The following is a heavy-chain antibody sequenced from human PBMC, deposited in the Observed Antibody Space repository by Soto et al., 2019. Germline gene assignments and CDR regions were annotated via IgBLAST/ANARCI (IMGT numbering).Heavy chain of an antibody. J-gene: IGHJ4*02. Sequence: GGSLRLSCAASGFTFSSYAMSWVRQAPGKGLEWVSAISGSGGSTYYADSVKGRFTISRDNSKNTLYLQMNSLRAEDTAVYYCAKCPRGRYYDSSGYDYWGQGTLVTVSS. CDR3: AKCPRGRYYDSSGYDY. V-gene: IGHV3-23*01. CDR1: GFTFSSYA. D-gene: IGHD3-22*01. CDR2: ISGSGGST.